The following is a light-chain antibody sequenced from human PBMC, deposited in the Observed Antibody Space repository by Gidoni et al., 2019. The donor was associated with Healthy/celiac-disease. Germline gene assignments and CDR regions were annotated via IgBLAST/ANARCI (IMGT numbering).Light chain of an antibody. CDR2: KAS. CDR3: QQYNSYSRT. CDR1: QSISSW. V-gene: IGKV1-5*03. J-gene: IGKJ1*01. Sequence: DIQMTQSPSTLSASVGDRVTITCRASQSISSWLAWYQQKPGKAPKLLIYKASSLEGGVPSRFSGSGSGTEFTLTISSLQPDDFATYYCQQYNSYSRTFXQXTKVXIK.